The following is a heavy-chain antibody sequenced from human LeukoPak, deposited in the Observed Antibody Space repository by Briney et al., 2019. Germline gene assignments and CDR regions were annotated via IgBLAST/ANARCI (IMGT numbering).Heavy chain of an antibody. V-gene: IGHV1-2*06. CDR1: GYTFTVHY. CDR3: ARLDRNYYYLDV. D-gene: IGHD1-1*01. Sequence: ASVKVSCKTSGYTFTVHYMNWVRQAPGQGLEWMGRINPTTGVANYAQKFQGRITVTRDTSVNTAYMELSSLTSDDTAVYYCARLDRNYYYLDVWGQGTTVTLSS. J-gene: IGHJ6*03. CDR2: INPTTGVA.